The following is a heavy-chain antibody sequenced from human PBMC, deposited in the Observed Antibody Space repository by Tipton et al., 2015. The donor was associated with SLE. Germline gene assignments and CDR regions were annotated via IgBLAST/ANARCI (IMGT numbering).Heavy chain of an antibody. CDR1: GGSISTYY. CDR2: IYYTGST. CDR3: ARHPTYFDY. J-gene: IGHJ4*02. Sequence: TLSLTCSVSGGSISTYYWSWIRQPPGKGLEWIGYIYYTGSTTYNPSLKSRVTMSVDTSKNQFSLSLSSVTAADTAVYYCARHPTYFDYWGQGTLVTVSS. V-gene: IGHV4-59*08.